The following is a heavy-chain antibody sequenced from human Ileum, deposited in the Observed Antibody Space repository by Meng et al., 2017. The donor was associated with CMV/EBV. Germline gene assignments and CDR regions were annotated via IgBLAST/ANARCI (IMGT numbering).Heavy chain of an antibody. CDR3: AGGGWGSSWFDY. CDR1: GYTFTSNG. CDR2: ISAYNGNT. V-gene: IGHV1-18*01. Sequence: ASAKVSCKASGYTFTSNGVSRVRQAPGQGLEWMGWISAYNGNTNYAQKLQGRVTMTTDTSTSTAYMELRSLRLDDTAGYYCAGGGWGSSWFDYWGQGTLVTVSS. D-gene: IGHD3-16*01. J-gene: IGHJ5*01.